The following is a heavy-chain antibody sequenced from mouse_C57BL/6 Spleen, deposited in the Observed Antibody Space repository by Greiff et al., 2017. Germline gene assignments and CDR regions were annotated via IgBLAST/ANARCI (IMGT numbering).Heavy chain of an antibody. CDR1: GYSFTGYY. D-gene: IGHD1-1*01. Sequence: EVKLQESGPELVKPGASVKISCKASGYSFTGYYMHWVKQSHGNILDWIGYIYPYNGVSSYNQKFKGKATLTVDKSSSTAYMELRSLTSEDSAVYYCARRGLFITTVVDYFDYWGQGTTLTVSS. V-gene: IGHV1-31*01. CDR2: IYPYNGVS. J-gene: IGHJ2*01. CDR3: ARRGLFITTVVDYFDY.